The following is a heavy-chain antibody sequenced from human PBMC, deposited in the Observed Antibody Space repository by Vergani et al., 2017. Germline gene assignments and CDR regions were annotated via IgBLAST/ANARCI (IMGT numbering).Heavy chain of an antibody. CDR1: GFTFDTYT. D-gene: IGHD3-10*01. Sequence: EVQLLESGGGLVQPGGSRRLSCAGAGFTFDTYTMAYVRQAPGKGLEWVATISSGGGDIFYADSVKGRFTISRDNSKNTLFLQMNSLKDEDTAVYYCTTAWGLYYLHGECGHYWGRGTLVSVSS. CDR3: TTAWGLYYLHGECGHY. V-gene: IGHV3-23*01. CDR2: ISSGGGDI. J-gene: IGHJ1*01.